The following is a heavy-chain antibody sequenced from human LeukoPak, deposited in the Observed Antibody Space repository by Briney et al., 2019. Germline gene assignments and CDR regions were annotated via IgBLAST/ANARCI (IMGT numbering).Heavy chain of an antibody. CDR2: INPSFNPGVDVT. V-gene: IGHV1-46*01. CDR1: GYTFSSYH. Sequence: ASVKVSCEASGYTFSSYHIHWVRQAPGQGLEWMGKINPSFNPGVDVTSYAQKFQGRVTMTRDISTNTVYMELSSLTSEDTAVYYCARAWESIAGYYFDYWGQGTLVTVSS. CDR3: ARAWESIAGYYFDY. J-gene: IGHJ4*02. D-gene: IGHD1-26*01.